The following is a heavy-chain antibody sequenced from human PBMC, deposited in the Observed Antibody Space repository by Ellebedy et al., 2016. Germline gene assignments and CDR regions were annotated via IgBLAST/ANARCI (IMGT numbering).Heavy chain of an antibody. J-gene: IGHJ3*01. CDR1: GGSISGYY. CDR3: AKWNGGWYAFEV. Sequence: SETLSLTCTVSGGSISGYYWSWIRLTPGKGLEWIGYIHYTGTTNYNPSLGGRLTISVDTSRNQFSVRLNSVTAADTAVYYCAKWNGGWYAFEVWGQGTMVTVSS. CDR2: IHYTGTT. D-gene: IGHD6-19*01. V-gene: IGHV4-59*01.